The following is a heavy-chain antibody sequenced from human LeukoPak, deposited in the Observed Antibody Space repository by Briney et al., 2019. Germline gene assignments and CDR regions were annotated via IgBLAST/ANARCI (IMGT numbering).Heavy chain of an antibody. D-gene: IGHD3/OR15-3a*01. V-gene: IGHV3-48*04. CDR1: GFTFSSYS. CDR2: ISSSSTI. CDR3: ARAASFWTYYFDY. J-gene: IGHJ4*02. Sequence: GGSLRLSCAASGFTFSSYSMNWVRQAPGKGLEWVSYISSSSTINYSDSVKGRFTVSRDNAKNSLYLQMNSLRAEDTAVYYCARAASFWTYYFDYWGQGSLVTVSS.